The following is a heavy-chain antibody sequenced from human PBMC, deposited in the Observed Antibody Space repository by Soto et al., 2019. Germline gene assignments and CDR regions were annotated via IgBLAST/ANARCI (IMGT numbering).Heavy chain of an antibody. Sequence: PSETLSLTCTVSGGSISSYYWSWIRQPAGKGLEWIGRIYTSGSTNYNPSLKSRVTMSVDTSKNQFSLKLSSVTAADTAVYYCAXDGRGVYSGYDYYGMDVWGQGTTVTVSS. CDR2: IYTSGST. V-gene: IGHV4-4*07. CDR1: GGSISSYY. CDR3: AXDGRGVYSGYDYYGMDV. D-gene: IGHD1-26*01. J-gene: IGHJ6*02.